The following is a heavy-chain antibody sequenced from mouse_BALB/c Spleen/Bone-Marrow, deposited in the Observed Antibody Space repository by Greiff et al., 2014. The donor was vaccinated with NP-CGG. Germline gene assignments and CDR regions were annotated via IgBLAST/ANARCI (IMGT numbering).Heavy chain of an antibody. V-gene: IGHV14-3*02. J-gene: IGHJ3*01. CDR1: GFNIKDTH. CDR3: ASYDGSRFAY. CDR2: FDPTNGNP. D-gene: IGHD2-3*01. Sequence: EVQLQQSGAELVKPGTSVKLSCTASGFNIKDTHLHWVQQRPEQGLEWIGRFDPTNGNPKYDPKFQGKATITVDTSSNTAYLQLNSLTSEDTAVNYWASYDGSRFAYWGQGTLVTVSA.